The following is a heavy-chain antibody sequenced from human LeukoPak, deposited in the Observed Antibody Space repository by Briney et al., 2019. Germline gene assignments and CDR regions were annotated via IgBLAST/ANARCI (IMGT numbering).Heavy chain of an antibody. J-gene: IGHJ3*02. CDR3: ARVQDVSDYGDYGAFDI. Sequence: GASVKVSCKASGYTFTSYYMHWVRQAPGQGLEWMGIINPSGGSTSYAQKFQGRVTMTRDTSTSTVYMELSSLRSEDTAVYYCARVQDVSDYGDYGAFDIWGQGTMVTVSS. CDR1: GYTFTSYY. V-gene: IGHV1-46*01. D-gene: IGHD4-17*01. CDR2: INPSGGST.